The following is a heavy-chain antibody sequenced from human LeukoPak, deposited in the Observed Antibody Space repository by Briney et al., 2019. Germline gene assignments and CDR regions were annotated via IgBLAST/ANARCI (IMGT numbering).Heavy chain of an antibody. D-gene: IGHD3-10*01. V-gene: IGHV4-39*07. J-gene: IGHJ4*02. CDR3: TRANGYGLIDY. CDR2: IYYSGNT. CDR1: GFTVSNNY. Sequence: PGGSLRLSCAASGFTVSNNYMSWVRQAPGKGLEWIGSIYYSGNTYYNSSLKSRVTISLDTSKNQFSLNLFSVTAADTAMYYCTRANGYGLIDYRGQGTLVTVSS.